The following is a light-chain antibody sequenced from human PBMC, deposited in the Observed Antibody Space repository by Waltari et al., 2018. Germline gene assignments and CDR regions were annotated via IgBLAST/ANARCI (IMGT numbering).Light chain of an antibody. J-gene: IGKJ2*01. Sequence: VLTQSPGTLSLSPGERATLSCRASQRLTKNYLAWYQQNPGQAPRLLIYGASSRAAGIPDRFSGSGSGTDFTLTISRLEPEDFAVYYCQQYGSSIMYTFGQGTKLEIK. CDR1: QRLTKNY. CDR2: GAS. V-gene: IGKV3-20*01. CDR3: QQYGSSIMYT.